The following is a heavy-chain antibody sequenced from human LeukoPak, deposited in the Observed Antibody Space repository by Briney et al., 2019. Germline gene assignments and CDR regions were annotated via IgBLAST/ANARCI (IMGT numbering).Heavy chain of an antibody. D-gene: IGHD3-9*01. Sequence: SETLSLTCAVYGGSFSGYYWSWIRQPPGKGLEWIGEIKHSGSTNYNPSLKSRVTISVDTSKNQFSLKLSSVTAADTAVYYCARGGVRRITILYYFDYWGQGTLVTVSS. CDR3: ARGGVRRITILYYFDY. CDR1: GGSFSGYY. CDR2: IKHSGST. V-gene: IGHV4-34*01. J-gene: IGHJ4*02.